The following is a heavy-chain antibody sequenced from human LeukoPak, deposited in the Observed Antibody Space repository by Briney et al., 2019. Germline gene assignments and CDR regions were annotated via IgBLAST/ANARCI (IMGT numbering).Heavy chain of an antibody. J-gene: IGHJ4*02. CDR1: GFTFSNYA. V-gene: IGHV3-23*01. CDR2: ITGSGGGT. D-gene: IGHD1-26*01. CDR3: ARARWELLEFGY. Sequence: GGSLRLSCVASGFTFSNYAMSWVRQAPGKGLEWVSSITGSGGGTYYADSVKGRFTISRDNSKTTLFLQMNSLRADDTAVYYCARARWELLEFGYWGQGTLVTVSS.